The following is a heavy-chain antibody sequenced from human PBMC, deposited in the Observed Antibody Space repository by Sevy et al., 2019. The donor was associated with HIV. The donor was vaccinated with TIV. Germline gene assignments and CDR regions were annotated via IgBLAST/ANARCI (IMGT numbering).Heavy chain of an antibody. J-gene: IGHJ3*01. CDR1: GFTFNTHV. V-gene: IGHV3-23*01. CDR3: AKVLNPALDSMMEVTVRSLKGFDV. D-gene: IGHD3-22*01. Sequence: GGSLRLSCAASGFTFNTHVMNWVRQAPGKGLEWVSSISGFGNTYYADSVRGRFTISRDNAKNTLYLQMNSLRADDTAVYYWAKVLNPALDSMMEVTVRSLKGFDVWGQGTMVTVSS. CDR2: ISGFGNT.